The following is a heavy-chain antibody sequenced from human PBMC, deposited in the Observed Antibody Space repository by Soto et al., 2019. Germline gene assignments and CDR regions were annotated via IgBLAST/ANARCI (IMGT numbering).Heavy chain of an antibody. CDR1: GFPFSDYY. V-gene: IGHV3-11*05. J-gene: IGHJ4*02. Sequence: QVQLVESGGALVKPGGSLRLSCAASGFPFSDYYMSWIRQAPGKGLEWVSSISSSSSDTNYAQSVKGRFTISRDNAKNSLHLQMNSLSAGDTAVYCCARRRPTAYYNYWGQGTLVTVSA. CDR3: ARRRPTAYYNY. D-gene: IGHD3-9*01. CDR2: ISSSSSDT.